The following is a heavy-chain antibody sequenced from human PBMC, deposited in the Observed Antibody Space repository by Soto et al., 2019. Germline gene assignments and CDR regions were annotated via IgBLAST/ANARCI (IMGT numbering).Heavy chain of an antibody. Sequence: QVQLGQSGAEVQKPGASVKVSCKASGYTFTSYYMHWVRQAPGQGLEWMGIINPSGGSTSYAQKVQGRVTMTRDTSTSTVYMELSSLSSEDTAVYYCARDLVRVVKGGGYWGQGNLVTVSS. D-gene: IGHD3-10*01. J-gene: IGHJ4*02. V-gene: IGHV1-46*01. CDR2: INPSGGST. CDR1: GYTFTSYY. CDR3: ARDLVRVVKGGGY.